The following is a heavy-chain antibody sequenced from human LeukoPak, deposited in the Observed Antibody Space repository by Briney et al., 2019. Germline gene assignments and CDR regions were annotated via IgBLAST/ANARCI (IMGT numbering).Heavy chain of an antibody. CDR1: GGSISSSSYY. D-gene: IGHD3-10*01. CDR2: IYYSGST. Sequence: SETLSLTCTVSGGSISSSSYYWGWIRQPPGKGLEWIGSIYYSGSTYYNPSLKSRVTISVDTSKNQFSLKLSSVTAADTAVYYCASARRWELNFDYWGQGTLVTVSS. J-gene: IGHJ4*02. CDR3: ASARRWELNFDY. V-gene: IGHV4-39*07.